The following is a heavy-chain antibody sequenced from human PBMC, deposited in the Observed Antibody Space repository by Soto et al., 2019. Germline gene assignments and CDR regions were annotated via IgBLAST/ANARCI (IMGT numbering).Heavy chain of an antibody. Sequence: ASVKVSCKASGYTFTIYAMHWVRQAPGQRLEWMGWINAGNGNTKYSQKFQGRVTITRDTSASTAYMELSSLRSEDTAVYYCARGITLPTPLDYRGQGTLVTVSS. J-gene: IGHJ4*02. D-gene: IGHD1-20*01. V-gene: IGHV1-3*01. CDR1: GYTFTIYA. CDR3: ARGITLPTPLDY. CDR2: INAGNGNT.